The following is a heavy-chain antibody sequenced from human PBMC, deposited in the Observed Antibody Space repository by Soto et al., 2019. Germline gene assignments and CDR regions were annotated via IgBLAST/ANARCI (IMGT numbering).Heavy chain of an antibody. J-gene: IGHJ6*02. CDR1: VYSFTSYW. Sequence: GESLKISCKGSVYSFTSYWISWVRQMPGKGLEWMGRIDPSDSYTNYSPSFQGHVTISADKSISTAYLQWSSLKASDTAMYYCARHSSSSIYYYGMDVWGQGTTVTVSS. D-gene: IGHD6-6*01. CDR3: ARHSSSSIYYYGMDV. V-gene: IGHV5-10-1*01. CDR2: IDPSDSYT.